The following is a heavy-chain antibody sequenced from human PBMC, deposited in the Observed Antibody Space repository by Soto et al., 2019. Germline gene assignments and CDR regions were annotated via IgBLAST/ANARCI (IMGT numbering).Heavy chain of an antibody. J-gene: IGHJ4*02. D-gene: IGHD1-26*01. CDR2: IYYSGST. CDR3: AISELRQTELPFQY. V-gene: IGHV4-39*01. CDR1: VVSISSSSYY. Sequence: PTETLSLTCTFSVVSISSSSYYCGWIRQPPWKGLEWIGSIYYSGSTYYNPSLKSRVTISVDTSKNQFSLKLSSVTAADTAVYYCAISELRQTELPFQYWGQGTLVTVSS.